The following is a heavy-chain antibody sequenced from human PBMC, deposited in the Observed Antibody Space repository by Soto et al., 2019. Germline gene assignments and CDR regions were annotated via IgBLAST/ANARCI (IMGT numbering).Heavy chain of an antibody. CDR2: IHDGGTT. V-gene: IGHV4-4*02. Sequence: QVKLQESGPGLVKPSGTLSLTCAVSGGSINSNRWWTWVRQAPGKGLEWIGEIHDGGTTNYNLSLKSRVTLSIDESKNQFSLDMKSVSAADTAVYYCAEQWAAGYGAFDPWGQGMLVTVSS. J-gene: IGHJ5*02. CDR3: AEQWAAGYGAFDP. D-gene: IGHD6-19*01. CDR1: GGSINSNRW.